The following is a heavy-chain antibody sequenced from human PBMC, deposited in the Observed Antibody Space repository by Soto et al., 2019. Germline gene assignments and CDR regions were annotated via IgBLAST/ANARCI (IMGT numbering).Heavy chain of an antibody. D-gene: IGHD6-19*01. Sequence: ASVKVSCKASGYTFTSYGISWVRQAPGQGLEWMGWISAYNGNTNYAQKLQGRVTMTTDTSTSTAYMELRSLRSDDTAVYYCARGPRIAVAGNPFSDYWGQETLVTVSS. CDR1: GYTFTSYG. CDR2: ISAYNGNT. J-gene: IGHJ4*02. CDR3: ARGPRIAVAGNPFSDY. V-gene: IGHV1-18*01.